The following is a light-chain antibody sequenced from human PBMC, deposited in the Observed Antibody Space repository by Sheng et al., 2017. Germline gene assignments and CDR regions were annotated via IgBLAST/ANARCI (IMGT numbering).Light chain of an antibody. CDR2: DAS. CDR1: QSLSSSF. CDR3: QQYATSLMYT. V-gene: IGKV3-20*01. Sequence: EIVMTQSPGTLSLSPGERATLSCRASQSLSSSFLAWYQQKPGQAPRLLIYDASSRATGIPDRFSGSGSGTDFTLTISRLEPEDFAVYYCQQYATSLMYTFGQGTKVEIK. J-gene: IGKJ2*01.